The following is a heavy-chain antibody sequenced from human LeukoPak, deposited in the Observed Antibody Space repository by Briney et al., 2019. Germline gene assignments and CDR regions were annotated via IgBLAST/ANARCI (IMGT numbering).Heavy chain of an antibody. V-gene: IGHV3-7*01. CDR1: GSTFTSYW. CDR2: IKQDGSEK. Sequence: GGSLRLSCAASGSTFTSYWMTWVRQAPGKGLEWVANIKQDGSEKYYVDSVKGRFTISRDNAKNSLFLQMNSLRAEDTAVYYCARESYTVGATTGAFDIWGQGTMVTVSS. D-gene: IGHD1-26*01. J-gene: IGHJ3*02. CDR3: ARESYTVGATTGAFDI.